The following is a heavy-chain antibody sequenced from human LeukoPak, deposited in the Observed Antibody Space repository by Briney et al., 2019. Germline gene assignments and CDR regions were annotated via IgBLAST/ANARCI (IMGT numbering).Heavy chain of an antibody. CDR1: GFTFSSYS. CDR2: ISSSSSYI. Sequence: GGSLRLSCAASGFTFSSYSMNWVRQAPGKGMEWVSSISSSSSYIYYADSVKGRFTISRDNSKNTLYLQMNSLRAEDTAVYYCAREKDYYDSSGYYLGLDAFDIWGQGTMVTVSS. J-gene: IGHJ3*02. V-gene: IGHV3-21*01. D-gene: IGHD3-22*01. CDR3: AREKDYYDSSGYYLGLDAFDI.